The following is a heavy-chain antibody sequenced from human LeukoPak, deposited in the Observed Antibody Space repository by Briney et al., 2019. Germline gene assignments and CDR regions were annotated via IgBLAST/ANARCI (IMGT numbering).Heavy chain of an antibody. Sequence: PGGSLRLSCAASGFNFSSAWMTWVRQAPGKGLEWVGRIKNKTEGGTTDYAAPVKGRFTISRDDSANMLYPQMNSLKIEDTAVYYCTTRKSIWGQGTLVTVSS. D-gene: IGHD2-21*01. CDR1: GFNFSSAW. CDR2: IKNKTEGGTT. V-gene: IGHV3-15*05. J-gene: IGHJ4*02. CDR3: TTRKSI.